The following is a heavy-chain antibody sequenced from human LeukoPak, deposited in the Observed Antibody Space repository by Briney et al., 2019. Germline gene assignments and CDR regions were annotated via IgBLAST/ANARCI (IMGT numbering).Heavy chain of an antibody. Sequence: ASLKVSCKTSGYTFTHYVISWVRQAPGQGLEWMGRISPYNGNTKYAQKLQGRVTMTTDPSTTTAYMELRSLRSDDTAVYYCARASTHRYNWKSGQLNDAFDIWGQGTMVTVSS. CDR1: GYTFTHYV. CDR3: ARASTHRYNWKSGQLNDAFDI. J-gene: IGHJ3*02. D-gene: IGHD1-20*01. V-gene: IGHV1-18*01. CDR2: ISPYNGNT.